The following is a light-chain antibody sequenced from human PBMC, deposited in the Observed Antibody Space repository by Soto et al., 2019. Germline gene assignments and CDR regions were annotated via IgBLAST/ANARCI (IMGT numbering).Light chain of an antibody. Sequence: EIVLTQSPGTLSLSAGERATLYCRTSQSVSSSYLAWYQQQPGQAPRLLIYGASSRATGIPDRFSGSGSGTDFTLTISRLEPEDFAVYYCQQYGSSSWTFGQGTKVDIK. CDR2: GAS. J-gene: IGKJ1*01. CDR1: QSVSSSY. V-gene: IGKV3-20*01. CDR3: QQYGSSSWT.